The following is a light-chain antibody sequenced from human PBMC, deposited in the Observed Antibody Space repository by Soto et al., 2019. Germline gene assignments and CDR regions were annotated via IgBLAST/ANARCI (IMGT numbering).Light chain of an antibody. CDR1: QSVVSN. Sequence: EIAMTQSPATLPVSLGVRVTLSCRASQSVVSNLAWYQQRPGQSPRLLFYGASTRATGIPARFSGSGSGTEFTLTISSLQSEDFAVYYCQQLNSYPFTFGGGTKVDIK. CDR2: GAS. V-gene: IGKV3-15*01. J-gene: IGKJ4*01. CDR3: QQLNSYPFT.